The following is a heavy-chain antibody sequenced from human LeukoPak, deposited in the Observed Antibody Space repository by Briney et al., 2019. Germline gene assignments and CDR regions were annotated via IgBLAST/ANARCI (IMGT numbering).Heavy chain of an antibody. CDR2: IIPIFGTA. V-gene: IGHV1-69*13. Sequence: SVEVSCKASGGTFSSYAISWVRQAPGQGLEWMGGIIPIFGTANYAQKFQGRDTITADESTSTAYMELSSLRSEDTAVYYCARGEPRVLRFLEWFPIFDYWGQGTLVTVSS. J-gene: IGHJ4*02. CDR1: GGTFSSYA. D-gene: IGHD3-3*01. CDR3: ARGEPRVLRFLEWFPIFDY.